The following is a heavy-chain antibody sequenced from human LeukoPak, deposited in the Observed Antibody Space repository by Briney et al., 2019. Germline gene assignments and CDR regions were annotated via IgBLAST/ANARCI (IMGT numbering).Heavy chain of an antibody. CDR2: IYYTGNT. V-gene: IGHV4-61*01. CDR3: ARVDILTGYLADY. D-gene: IGHD3-9*01. Sequence: SETLSLTGTVSGGPVRSASYYWTWIRHPPGKGLEWIGYIYYTGNTNSNTSLKSRVTISIDPPKNQFSLKLSSVTAADTAVYHCARVDILTGYLADYWGQGTLVTVSS. CDR1: GGPVRSASYY. J-gene: IGHJ4*02.